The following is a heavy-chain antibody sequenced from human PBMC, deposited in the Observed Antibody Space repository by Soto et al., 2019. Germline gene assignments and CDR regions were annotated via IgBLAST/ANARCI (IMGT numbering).Heavy chain of an antibody. Sequence: GGSLRLSCTASGFTFSTYAMSWVRQAPGKGLEWVSGIIGNGAGTFYADSVKGRFSISRDNAKNTLFLQMSSLRAEDTAVYYCVKSAAGISGWFDPWGQGTLVTVSS. D-gene: IGHD1-20*01. CDR2: IIGNGAGT. CDR3: VKSAAGISGWFDP. CDR1: GFTFSTYA. V-gene: IGHV3-23*01. J-gene: IGHJ5*02.